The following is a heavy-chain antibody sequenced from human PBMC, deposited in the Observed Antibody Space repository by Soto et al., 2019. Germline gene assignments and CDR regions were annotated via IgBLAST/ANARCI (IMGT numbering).Heavy chain of an antibody. CDR1: GLTFSSYA. J-gene: IGHJ4*02. D-gene: IGHD3-10*01. Sequence: GGSLRLSCSASGLTFSSYAMHWVRQAPGKGLEYVSALSRNGGSTYYADSVKGRFTISRDNSRNTLFLQMSSLRAEDTAVYYCVKGPYGVATHYFEYWGQGTLVTVSS. CDR3: VKGPYGVATHYFEY. V-gene: IGHV3-64D*06. CDR2: LSRNGGST.